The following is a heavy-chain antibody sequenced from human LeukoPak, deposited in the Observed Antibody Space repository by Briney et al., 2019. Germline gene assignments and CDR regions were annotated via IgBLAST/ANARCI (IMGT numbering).Heavy chain of an antibody. CDR3: AKGTMGGGQYYYDSS. Sequence: PGGSLRLSCAASGFTLSTYAMSWVRQPPGKGLEWVSATSGSGGGTYYADSVKGRFTISRDNSKNTLYLQLNSLRAEDTAVYYCAKGTMGGGQYYYDSSGGQGTLVTVSS. J-gene: IGHJ4*02. CDR1: GFTLSTYA. D-gene: IGHD3-22*01. CDR2: TSGSGGGT. V-gene: IGHV3-23*01.